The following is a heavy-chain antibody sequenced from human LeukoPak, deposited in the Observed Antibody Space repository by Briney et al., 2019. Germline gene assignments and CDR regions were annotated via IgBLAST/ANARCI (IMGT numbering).Heavy chain of an antibody. J-gene: IGHJ5*02. CDR2: ISGSGGST. D-gene: IGHD3-3*01. Sequence: GGSLRLSCAASGFTFSSYAMSWVRQAPGKGLEWVSAISGSGGSTSYAQKFQGRVTMTRDTSTSTVYMELSSLRSGDTAVYYCATMVGRLEWFNWFDPWGQGTLVTVSS. CDR1: GFTFSSYA. V-gene: IGHV3-23*01. CDR3: ATMVGRLEWFNWFDP.